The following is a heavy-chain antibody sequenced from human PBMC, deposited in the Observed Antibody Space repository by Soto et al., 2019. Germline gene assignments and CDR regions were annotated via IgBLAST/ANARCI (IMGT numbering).Heavy chain of an antibody. Sequence: GESLKISCKGSGHSFTSYWIGWVRQMLGKGLEWMGIIYPGDSDIRYSPSFQGQVTISADKSISTAYLQWISLKASATAMYYCVRHSKGPMYYRYYDMDVWCQGTTVTDSS. D-gene: IGHD4-4*01. V-gene: IGHV5-51*01. CDR1: GHSFTSYW. CDR3: VRHSKGPMYYRYYDMDV. J-gene: IGHJ6*02. CDR2: IYPGDSDI.